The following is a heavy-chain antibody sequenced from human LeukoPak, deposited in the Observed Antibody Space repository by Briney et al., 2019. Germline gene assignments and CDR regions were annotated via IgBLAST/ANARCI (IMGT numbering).Heavy chain of an antibody. CDR3: ARGDIYGSGSPDFDN. J-gene: IGHJ4*02. CDR2: IYYTGSA. D-gene: IGHD3-10*01. V-gene: IGHV4-59*01. Sequence: SGTLSLTRAVSVGSISAYNWSWIRRPPGKGLEWIGYIYYTGSANYNPSLKSRVTISVYTSKNQFSLKLSSVPAADTAVYYCARGDIYGSGSPDFDNWGQGTMVTVSS. CDR1: VGSISAYN.